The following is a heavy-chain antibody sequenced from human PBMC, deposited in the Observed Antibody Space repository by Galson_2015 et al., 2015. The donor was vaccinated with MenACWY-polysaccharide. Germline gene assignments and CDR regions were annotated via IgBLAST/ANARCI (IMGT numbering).Heavy chain of an antibody. CDR3: TSPQYYYDNSGRDS. V-gene: IGHV3-73*01. D-gene: IGHD3-22*01. Sequence: SLRLSCATSGFTFSDSPMFRIRQPPGKGLEWVGRIATKAGKYAAAYAASVEGRFSISRDDSRNTVYLQMTNLRHEDTAVYYCTSPQYYYDNSGRDSWGLGTLVTVSS. CDR1: GFTFSDSP. CDR2: IATKAGKYAA. J-gene: IGHJ4*02.